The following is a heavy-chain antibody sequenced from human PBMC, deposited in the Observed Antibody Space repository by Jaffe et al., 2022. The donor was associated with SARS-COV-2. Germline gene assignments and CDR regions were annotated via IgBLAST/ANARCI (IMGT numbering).Heavy chain of an antibody. CDR3: ASLIAAAGSDY. V-gene: IGHV3-30*04. J-gene: IGHJ4*02. Sequence: QVQLVESGGGVVQPGRSLRLSCAASGFTFSGYAMHWVRQAPGKGLEWVAVISYDGSNDYYADSVKGRFTISRDNSKNTLYLQMNTLRAEDTALYYCASLIAAAGSDYWGQGTLVTVSS. D-gene: IGHD6-13*01. CDR1: GFTFSGYA. CDR2: ISYDGSND.